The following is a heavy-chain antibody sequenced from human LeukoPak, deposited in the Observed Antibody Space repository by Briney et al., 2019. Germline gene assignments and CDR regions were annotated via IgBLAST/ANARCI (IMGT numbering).Heavy chain of an antibody. V-gene: IGHV1-18*01. D-gene: IGHD6-13*01. Sequence: GASVKVSCKASGYTFISFGISWVRQAPGQGPEWLGWIGTDDGETRTNYGRDLQGRFSMTRDTSASTAYMELGSLRSDDTAVYYCARDRAAAGDFDYWGQGTLVTISS. CDR2: IGTDDGETRT. CDR1: GYTFISFG. CDR3: ARDRAAAGDFDY. J-gene: IGHJ4*02.